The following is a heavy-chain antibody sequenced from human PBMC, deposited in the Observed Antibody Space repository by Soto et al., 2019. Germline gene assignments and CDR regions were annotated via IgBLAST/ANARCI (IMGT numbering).Heavy chain of an antibody. CDR2: ISGSGGST. J-gene: IGHJ4*02. CDR1: GFTFSSYA. Sequence: PGGSLRLSCAASGFTFSSYAMRWVRQAPGKGLEWVSAISGSGGSTYYADSVKGRFTISRDNSKNTLYLQMNSLRAEDTAVYYCAKDGRFVEWLPLGYWGQGTMVTVSS. V-gene: IGHV3-23*01. CDR3: AKDGRFVEWLPLGY. D-gene: IGHD3-3*01.